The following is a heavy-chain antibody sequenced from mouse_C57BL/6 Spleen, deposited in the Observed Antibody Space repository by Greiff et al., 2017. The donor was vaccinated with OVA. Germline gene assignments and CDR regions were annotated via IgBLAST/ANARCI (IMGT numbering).Heavy chain of an antibody. V-gene: IGHV1-54*01. J-gene: IGHJ4*01. Sequence: VQLQQSGAELVRPGTSVKVSCKASGYAFTNYLIEWVKQRPGQGLEWIGVINPGSGGTNYNEKFKGKATLTADKSSSTAYMQLSSLTSEDSAVYFCARRGWGNYDYAMDYWGQGTSVTVSS. CDR1: GYAFTNYL. CDR3: ARRGWGNYDYAMDY. CDR2: INPGSGGT. D-gene: IGHD2-1*01.